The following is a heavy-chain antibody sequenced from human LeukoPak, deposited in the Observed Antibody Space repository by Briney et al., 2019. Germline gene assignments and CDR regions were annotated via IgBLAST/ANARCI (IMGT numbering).Heavy chain of an antibody. CDR1: GYTFTSYD. CDR2: MNPNSGNT. Sequence: ASVKVSCKASGYTFTSYDINWVRQATGQGLEWMGWMNPNSGNTGYAHKFQGRVTMTRNTSISTAYMELSSLRSEDTAVYYCARGLSIAVAGKFPVGYWGQGTLVTVSS. V-gene: IGHV1-8*01. CDR3: ARGLSIAVAGKFPVGY. J-gene: IGHJ4*02. D-gene: IGHD6-19*01.